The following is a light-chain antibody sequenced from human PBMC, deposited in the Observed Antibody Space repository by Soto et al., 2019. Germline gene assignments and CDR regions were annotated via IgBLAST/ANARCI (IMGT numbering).Light chain of an antibody. CDR1: QSGNNNY. Sequence: EIVLTQSPGTLSLSPGERATLSCRASQSGNNNYLAWYQQKPGQAPRLLIYGAFRRATGIPDRFSGSGSGTDFTLTISRLEPEDFAVYSCQQYGSSPLTFGGGTKVEIK. V-gene: IGKV3-20*01. CDR3: QQYGSSPLT. J-gene: IGKJ4*01. CDR2: GAF.